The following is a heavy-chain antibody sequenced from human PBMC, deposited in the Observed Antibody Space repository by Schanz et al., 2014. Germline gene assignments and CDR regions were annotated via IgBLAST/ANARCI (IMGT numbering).Heavy chain of an antibody. CDR3: AKEKEEVAADGSFFDY. CDR1: GFSFSSYT. J-gene: IGHJ4*02. V-gene: IGHV3-23*04. D-gene: IGHD6-13*01. CDR2: LSGDGGTT. Sequence: EVQLVESGGGLVQPGESLRLSCAASGFSFSSYTMSWVRQAPGKGLQWVSSLSGDGGTTHYADSVKGRFTISRDNSKNTVNLQMNSLRAEDTAVYYCAKEKEEVAADGSFFDYWGQGTLVTVSS.